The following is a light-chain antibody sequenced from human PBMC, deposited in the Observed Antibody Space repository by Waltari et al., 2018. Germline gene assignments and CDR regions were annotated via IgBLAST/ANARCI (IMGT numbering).Light chain of an antibody. Sequence: YQKKPGQAPILVIYGKNNRPSGIPDRFSGSRSGNTASLTITGAQADDEADYYCNSRDSSAKHVVFGGGTKLTVL. CDR3: NSRDSSAKHVV. CDR2: GKN. V-gene: IGLV3-19*01. J-gene: IGLJ2*01.